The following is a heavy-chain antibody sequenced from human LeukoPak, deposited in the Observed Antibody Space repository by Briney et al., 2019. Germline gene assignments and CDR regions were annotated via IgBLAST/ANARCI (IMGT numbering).Heavy chain of an antibody. Sequence: KPSETLSLTCAVYGGSFSGYYWSWIRQPPGKGLEWIGEINHSGSTNYNPSLKSRVTISVDTSKNQFSLKLSSVTAADTAVYYCARAMAAAGTGGDDYWGQGTLVTVSS. V-gene: IGHV4-34*01. CDR2: INHSGST. D-gene: IGHD6-13*01. CDR1: GGSFSGYY. CDR3: ARAMAAAGTGGDDY. J-gene: IGHJ4*02.